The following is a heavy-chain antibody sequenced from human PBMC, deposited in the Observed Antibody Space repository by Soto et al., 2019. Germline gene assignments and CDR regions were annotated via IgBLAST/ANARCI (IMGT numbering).Heavy chain of an antibody. CDR3: ARGSDFYFGSGNLDY. CDR2: ISFDESKE. CDR1: AFTFNFYS. V-gene: IGHV3-30-3*01. J-gene: IGHJ4*02. D-gene: IGHD3-10*01. Sequence: QVQLVESGGGVVQPGRSLRLSCAASAFTFNFYSMHWVRQAPGKGLEWVAVISFDESKEFYADSVKGRFTISRDNSNNTLYLQMNSLRAEVTAVYYCARGSDFYFGSGNLDYWGQGSLVTVSS.